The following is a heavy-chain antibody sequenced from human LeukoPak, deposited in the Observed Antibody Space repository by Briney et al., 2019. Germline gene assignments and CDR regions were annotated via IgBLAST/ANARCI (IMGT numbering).Heavy chain of an antibody. V-gene: IGHV3-30-3*01. D-gene: IGHD2-2*01. Sequence: PGRSLRLSCAASGFTFSSYAMHWVRQAPGKGLEWVAVISYDGSNKYYADSVKGRFTISRDNSKNTLYLQMNSLRAEDTAVYYCARDHLSTFDIWGQGTMVTVSS. J-gene: IGHJ3*02. CDR2: ISYDGSNK. CDR3: ARDHLSTFDI. CDR1: GFTFSSYA.